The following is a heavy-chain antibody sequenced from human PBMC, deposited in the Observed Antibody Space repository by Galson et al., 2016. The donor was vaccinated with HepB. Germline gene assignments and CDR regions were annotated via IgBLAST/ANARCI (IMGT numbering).Heavy chain of an antibody. J-gene: IGHJ4*02. V-gene: IGHV1-18*01. D-gene: IGHD2-21*02. Sequence: SVKVSCKASGYTFTSFGVSWVRQAPGQGLEWMGWISAYNVNTNYAQKFQGRVTITTDASTSTAYMDLRSLRSDDTAVYYCARDYGDDAYHFDYWGQGTLVTVSS. CDR1: GYTFTSFG. CDR2: ISAYNVNT. CDR3: ARDYGDDAYHFDY.